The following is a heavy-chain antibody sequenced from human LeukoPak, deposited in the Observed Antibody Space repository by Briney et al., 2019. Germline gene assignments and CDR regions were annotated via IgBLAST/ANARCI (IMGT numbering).Heavy chain of an antibody. D-gene: IGHD4-17*01. J-gene: IGHJ5*02. V-gene: IGHV3-23*01. CDR3: AKVRLLPTVTTPLYNWFDP. CDR2: ISGSGGST. CDR1: GFTVSSNY. Sequence: PGGSLRLSCAASGFTVSSNYMSWVRQAPGKGLEWVSGISGSGGSTYYADSVKGRFTISRDNSKNTLYLQMNSLRAEDTAVYYCAKVRLLPTVTTPLYNWFDPWGQGTLVTVSS.